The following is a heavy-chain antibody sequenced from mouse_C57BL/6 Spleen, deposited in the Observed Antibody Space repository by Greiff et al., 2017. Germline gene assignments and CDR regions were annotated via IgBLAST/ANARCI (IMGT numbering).Heavy chain of an antibody. CDR3: ARGAYYCNDWYFDV. Sequence: QVQLQQSGAELVKPGASVKMSCKASGYTFTSYWITWVKQRPGQGLEWLGDIYPGSGSTNYNEKFKSKATLTVDTSSSTAYMQRSSLTSEDSAVYYCARGAYYCNDWYFDVWCTGTTVTVSS. D-gene: IGHD2-10*01. CDR1: GYTFTSYW. CDR2: IYPGSGST. J-gene: IGHJ1*03. V-gene: IGHV1-55*01.